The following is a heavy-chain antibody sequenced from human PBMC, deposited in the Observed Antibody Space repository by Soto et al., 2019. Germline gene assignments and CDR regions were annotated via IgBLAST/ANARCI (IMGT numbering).Heavy chain of an antibody. CDR2: INHSGST. J-gene: IGHJ3*02. CDR3: ARELELDSVRAFDI. D-gene: IGHD3-10*02. V-gene: IGHV4-34*01. Sequence: PSETLSLTCAVYGGSFSGYYWSWIRQPPGKGLEWIGEINHSGSTNYNPSLKSRVTISVDTSKNQFSLKLSSVTAADTAVYYCARELELDSVRAFDIWGQGTMVTVSS. CDR1: GGSFSGYY.